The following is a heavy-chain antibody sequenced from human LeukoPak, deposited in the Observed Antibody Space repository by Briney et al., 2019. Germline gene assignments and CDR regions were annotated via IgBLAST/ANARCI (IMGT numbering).Heavy chain of an antibody. CDR3: TSHYDILTGHDY. CDR1: GFTFGDYA. Sequence: GRSLRLSCTASGFTFGDYAMSWVRQAPGKGLEWVGFIRSKAYGGTTEYAASVKGRFTISRDDSKSIAYLQMNSLKTEDTAVCYCTSHYDILTGHDYWGQGTLVTVSS. D-gene: IGHD3-9*01. CDR2: IRSKAYGGTT. J-gene: IGHJ4*02. V-gene: IGHV3-49*04.